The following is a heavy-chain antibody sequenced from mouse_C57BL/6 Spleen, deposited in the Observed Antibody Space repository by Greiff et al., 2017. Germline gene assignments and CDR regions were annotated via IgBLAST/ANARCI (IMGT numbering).Heavy chain of an antibody. J-gene: IGHJ3*01. V-gene: IGHV1-42*01. CDR1: GYSFTGYY. CDR3: ARGEDYYGSFAY. D-gene: IGHD1-1*01. Sequence: VQLQQSGPELVKPGASVKISCKASGYSFTGYYMNWVKQSPEKSLEWIGEINPSTGGTTYNQKFKAKATLTVDKSSSTAYMQLKGLTSEDSAVYFCARGEDYYGSFAYWGQGTLVTVSA. CDR2: INPSTGGT.